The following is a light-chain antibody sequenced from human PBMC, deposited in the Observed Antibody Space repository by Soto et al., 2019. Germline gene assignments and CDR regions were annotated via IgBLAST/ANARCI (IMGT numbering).Light chain of an antibody. J-gene: IGKJ1*01. CDR3: QQRSDWPWT. Sequence: EIVLTQSPDTLSVSLGERGTLSCMASESVTNYLAWYQQKPGQAPRLLVYDVSNRATGIPARFSGGGSGTDFTLTISNLEPEDFAVYYCQQRSDWPWTFGQGTKVNIK. V-gene: IGKV3-11*01. CDR2: DVS. CDR1: ESVTNY.